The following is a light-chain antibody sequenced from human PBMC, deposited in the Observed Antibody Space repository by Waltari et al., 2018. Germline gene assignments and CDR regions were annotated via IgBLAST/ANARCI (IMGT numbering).Light chain of an antibody. CDR3: CSYTGSSTWV. J-gene: IGLJ3*02. CDR1: GSDVGSSNL. V-gene: IGLV2-23*01. CDR2: EGT. Sequence: QSALTQPASLSGSPGQSITISCTGTGSDVGSSNLVSWYQQHPGKAPKLVIYEGTKRPSGVANRFSGSKSGNTASLTISGLQTEDEADYYCCSYTGSSTWVFGGGTKLTVL.